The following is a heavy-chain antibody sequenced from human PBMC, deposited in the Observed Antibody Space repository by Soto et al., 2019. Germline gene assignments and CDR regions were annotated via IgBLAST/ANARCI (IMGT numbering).Heavy chain of an antibody. J-gene: IGHJ5*01. CDR1: GFTFSSYS. Sequence: PGGSLRLSCAASGFTFSSYSMNWVRQAPGKGLEWVSSISSSSSYIYYADSVKGRFTISRDNAKNSLYLQMNSLRAEDTAVYYFARDVEEGRFWSGYFQNWFAPWGQGTLVTVSS. CDR3: ARDVEEGRFWSGYFQNWFAP. V-gene: IGHV3-21*01. D-gene: IGHD3-3*01. CDR2: ISSSSSYI.